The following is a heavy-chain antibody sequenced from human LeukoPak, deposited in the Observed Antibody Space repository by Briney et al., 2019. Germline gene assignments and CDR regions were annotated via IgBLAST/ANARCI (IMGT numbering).Heavy chain of an antibody. CDR1: GFTFNSYA. CDR3: AREGNSVLRFLGWHQDAFDI. V-gene: IGHV3-7*01. CDR2: IKQDGSEK. Sequence: PGGSLRLSCAASGFTFNSYAMSWVRQAPGKGLEWVANIKQDGSEKYYVDSVEGRFTISRDNAKNSLYLQMNSLRAEDTAVYYCAREGNSVLRFLGWHQDAFDIWGQGTMVTVSS. J-gene: IGHJ3*02. D-gene: IGHD3-3*01.